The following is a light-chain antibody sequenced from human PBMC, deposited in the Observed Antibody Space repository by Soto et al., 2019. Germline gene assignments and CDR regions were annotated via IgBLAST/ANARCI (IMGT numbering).Light chain of an antibody. CDR3: SSYSSSSTHNYV. V-gene: IGLV2-14*01. CDR1: SSDVGGYNY. J-gene: IGLJ1*01. CDR2: EVS. Sequence: QSALTQPASVSGSPGQSITISCIGTSSDVGGYNYVSWYQQHPGKAPKLMIYEVSNRPSGISNRFSGAKSDNTASLTISGLQAEDEADYYCSSYSSSSTHNYVFGSGTSSPS.